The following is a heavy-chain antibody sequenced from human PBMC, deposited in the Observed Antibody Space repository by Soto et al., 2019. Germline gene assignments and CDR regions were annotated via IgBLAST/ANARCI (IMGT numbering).Heavy chain of an antibody. CDR3: ARRDDSSGYYHQAFDY. J-gene: IGHJ4*02. CDR2: ISSSGSTI. CDR1: GFTFSDYY. V-gene: IGHV3-11*01. D-gene: IGHD3-22*01. Sequence: GSLRLSCAASGFTFSDYYMSWIRQAPVNGLEWVSYISSSGSTIYYADSVKGRFTISRDNAKNSLYLQMNSLRAEDTAVYYCARRDDSSGYYHQAFDYWGQGTLVTVSS.